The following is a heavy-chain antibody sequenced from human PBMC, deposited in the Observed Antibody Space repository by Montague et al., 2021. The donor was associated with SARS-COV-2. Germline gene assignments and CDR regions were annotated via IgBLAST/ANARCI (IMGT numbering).Heavy chain of an antibody. V-gene: IGHV4-4*02. CDR2: IFHYGTS. CDR1: GESMTRSW. CDR3: TRARPKAIDY. D-gene: IGHD6-6*01. J-gene: IGHJ4*02. Sequence: SETLSLTCAVSGESMTRSWWTWVRQPPGRRLQWIAEIFHYGTSXSXYXXALKSRVTISIDTSKNQFFLRLSSVTAADTALYFCTRARPKAIDYWGQGALVTVSS.